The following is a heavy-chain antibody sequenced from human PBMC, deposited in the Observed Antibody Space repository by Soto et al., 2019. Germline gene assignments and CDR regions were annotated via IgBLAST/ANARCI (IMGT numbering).Heavy chain of an antibody. CDR3: AGFYSSSWYEGNYYYGMDV. D-gene: IGHD6-13*01. V-gene: IGHV1-69*12. Sequence: QVQLVQSGAEVKKPGSSVKVSCKASGGTFSSYAISWVRQAPGQGFEWMGGIIPIFGTANYAQKFQGRVTITADESTSTAYMELSSLRSEDTAVYYCAGFYSSSWYEGNYYYGMDVWGQGTTVTVSS. CDR1: GGTFSSYA. J-gene: IGHJ6*02. CDR2: IIPIFGTA.